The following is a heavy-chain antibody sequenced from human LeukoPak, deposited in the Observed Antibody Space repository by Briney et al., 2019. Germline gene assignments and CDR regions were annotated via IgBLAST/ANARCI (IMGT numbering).Heavy chain of an antibody. D-gene: IGHD3-16*01. CDR2: IKQDGSEK. V-gene: IGHV3-7*01. Sequence: GGSLRLSCAASGFTFSSYAMSWVRQAPGKGLEWVANIKQDGSEKYYVDSVKGRFTISRDNAKNSLYLQMNSLRAEDTAVYYCARGLYVGKWGQGILVTVSS. J-gene: IGHJ4*02. CDR1: GFTFSSYA. CDR3: ARGLYVGK.